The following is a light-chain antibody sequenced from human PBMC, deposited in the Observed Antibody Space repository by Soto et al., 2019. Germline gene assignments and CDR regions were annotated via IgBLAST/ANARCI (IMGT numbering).Light chain of an antibody. CDR2: GAS. J-gene: IGKJ1*01. CDR1: QSVASSY. Sequence: EIVLTQSPGTLSLSPGERATLSCRASQSVASSYLAWYQQKPGQAPRLLLYGASSRATGIPDRFSGSGSRTDFTLTSSRLEPEDFAVYYCQQYGSSRTFGQGTKVEIK. V-gene: IGKV3-20*01. CDR3: QQYGSSRT.